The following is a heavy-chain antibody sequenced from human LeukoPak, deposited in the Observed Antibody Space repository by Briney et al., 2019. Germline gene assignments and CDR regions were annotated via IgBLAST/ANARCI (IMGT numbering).Heavy chain of an antibody. V-gene: IGHV3-33*01. Sequence: GGSLRLSCAASGFTFSSYGMHWVRQAPGKGLEGVAVIWYDGSNKYYADSVKGRFTISRDNSKNTLYLQMNSLRAEDTAVHYCARASGSGWQFDYWGEGTLVTVSS. CDR2: IWYDGSNK. J-gene: IGHJ4*02. D-gene: IGHD6-19*01. CDR3: ARASGSGWQFDY. CDR1: GFTFSSYG.